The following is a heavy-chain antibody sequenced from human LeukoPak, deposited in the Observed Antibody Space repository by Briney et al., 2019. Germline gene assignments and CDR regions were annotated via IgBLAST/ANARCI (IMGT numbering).Heavy chain of an antibody. D-gene: IGHD3-9*01. Sequence: KSSETLSLTCTVSGGSISSGGYYWSWIRQHPGKGLEWIGYIYYSGSTYYNPSLKSRDTISVDKSKNQFSLKLSSVTAADTAVYYCASLYYDILTGYQLHYYYGMDVWGQGTTATVSS. CDR3: ASLYYDILTGYQLHYYYGMDV. CDR2: IYYSGST. CDR1: GGSISSGGYY. V-gene: IGHV4-31*03. J-gene: IGHJ6*02.